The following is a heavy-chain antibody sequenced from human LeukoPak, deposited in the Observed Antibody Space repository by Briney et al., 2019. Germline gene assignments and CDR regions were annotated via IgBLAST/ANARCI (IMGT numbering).Heavy chain of an antibody. J-gene: IGHJ6*02. CDR3: ARVHYDFWSGYSYYYYYGMDV. D-gene: IGHD3-3*01. CDR2: INHSGST. CDR1: GGSFSGYY. V-gene: IGHV4-34*01. Sequence: ASETLSLTCAVYGGSFSGYYWSWIRQPPEKGLEWIGEINHSGSTNYNPSLKSRVTISVDTSKNQFSLKLSSVTAADTAVYYCARVHYDFWSGYSYYYYYGMDVWGQGTTVTVSS.